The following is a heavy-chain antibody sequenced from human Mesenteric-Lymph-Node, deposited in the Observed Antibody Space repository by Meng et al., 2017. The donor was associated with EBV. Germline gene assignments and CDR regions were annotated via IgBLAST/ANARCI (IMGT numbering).Heavy chain of an antibody. CDR1: GFTFSTYA. Sequence: QVQLVACGXGVVQPGTSLRLSCAASGFTFSTYAMHWVRQAPGKGLEWVAVILYDGSTKYYADSVKGRFTISRDDSKNMVYLQMNSLKTEDTALYYCVTELYASGSFWYRGQGTLVTVSS. CDR2: ILYDGSTK. J-gene: IGHJ4*02. CDR3: VTELYASGSFWY. V-gene: IGHV3-30*03. D-gene: IGHD3-10*01.